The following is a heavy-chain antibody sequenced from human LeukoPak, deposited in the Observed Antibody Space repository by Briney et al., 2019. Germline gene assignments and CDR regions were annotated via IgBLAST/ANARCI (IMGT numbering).Heavy chain of an antibody. CDR3: ARYGDFKGFLDY. CDR1: GFTFSSYE. D-gene: IGHD4-17*01. J-gene: IGHJ4*02. Sequence: GSLRLSCAASGFTFSSYEMNWVRQAPGKGLEWVSYISSSGSTIYYADSVKGRFTISRDNAKNSLYLQMNSLRAEDTAVYYCARYGDFKGFLDYWGQGTLVTVSS. V-gene: IGHV3-48*03. CDR2: ISSSGSTI.